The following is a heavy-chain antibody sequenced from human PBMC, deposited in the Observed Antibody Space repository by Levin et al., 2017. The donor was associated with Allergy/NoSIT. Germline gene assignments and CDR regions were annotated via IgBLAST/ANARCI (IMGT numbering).Heavy chain of an antibody. V-gene: IGHV3-21*01. CDR2: ISSSSSYI. J-gene: IGHJ3*01. CDR1: GFTFSSYS. CDR3: ARDSKAYCGGDCYPVY. D-gene: IGHD2-21*02. Sequence: GGSLRLSCAASGFTFSSYSMNWVRQAPGKGLEWVSFISSSSSYIYYADSVKGRFTISRDNAKNSLYLQMNSLRAEDTAVYYCARDSKAYCGGDCYPVYWGQGTMVTVSS.